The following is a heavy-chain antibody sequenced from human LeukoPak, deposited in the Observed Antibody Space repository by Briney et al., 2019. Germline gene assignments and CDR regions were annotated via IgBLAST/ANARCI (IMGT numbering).Heavy chain of an antibody. CDR3: ARVFRAAAVDY. Sequence: SETLSLTCTVSGGSISSYYWSWIRQPPGKGLDWIGFIYHNGRTDYNPSLKSRVTISADTSRNQFSLRLSSVTAADTAVYYCARVFRAAAVDYWGQGTLVTVSS. CDR2: IYHNGRT. D-gene: IGHD6-13*01. V-gene: IGHV4-59*01. CDR1: GGSISSYY. J-gene: IGHJ4*02.